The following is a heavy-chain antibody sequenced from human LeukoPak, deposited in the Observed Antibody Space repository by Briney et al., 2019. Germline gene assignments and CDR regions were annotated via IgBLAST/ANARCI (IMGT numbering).Heavy chain of an antibody. CDR1: GGSISSSSYY. CDR3: ARHGYCSSTSCRPPLWDY. D-gene: IGHD2-2*03. Sequence: SETLSLTCTVSGGSISSSSYYWGWIRQPPGKGLEWIESIYYSGSTYYNPSLKSRVTISVDTSKNQFSLKLSSVTAADTAVYYCARHGYCSSTSCRPPLWDYWGQGTLVTVSS. CDR2: IYYSGST. V-gene: IGHV4-39*01. J-gene: IGHJ4*02.